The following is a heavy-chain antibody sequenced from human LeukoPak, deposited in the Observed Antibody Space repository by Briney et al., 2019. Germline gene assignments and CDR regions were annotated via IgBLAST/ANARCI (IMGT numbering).Heavy chain of an antibody. Sequence: GGSLRLSCAASGFTFSSYGMHWVRQAPGKGLDWVAVISYDGSNKYYADSVKGRFTISRDNSKNTLYLQMNSLRAEDTAVYYCAKDRYYYGSGRYFGYYYGMDVWGQGTTVTVSS. CDR2: ISYDGSNK. J-gene: IGHJ6*02. CDR1: GFTFSSYG. CDR3: AKDRYYYGSGRYFGYYYGMDV. V-gene: IGHV3-30*18. D-gene: IGHD3-10*01.